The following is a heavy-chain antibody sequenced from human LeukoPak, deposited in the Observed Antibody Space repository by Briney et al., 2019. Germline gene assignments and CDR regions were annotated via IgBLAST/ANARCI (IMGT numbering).Heavy chain of an antibody. D-gene: IGHD2-15*01. CDR3: VKRGLYCSGGSCYQYYFEQ. CDR1: GLTFSNSG. J-gene: IGHJ4*02. CDR2: VSSNGGST. V-gene: IGHV3-64D*06. Sequence: PGGSLRLSCSASGLTFSNSGMHWVRQAPGKRLEYVSSVSSNGGSTYYADSVKGRFTISRDNSKNTLYLQMSSLRAEDTAVYYCVKRGLYCSGGSCYQYYFEQWGQGTLVSVSS.